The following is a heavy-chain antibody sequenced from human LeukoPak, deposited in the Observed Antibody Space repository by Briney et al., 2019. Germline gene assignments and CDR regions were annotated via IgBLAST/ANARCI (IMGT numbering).Heavy chain of an antibody. V-gene: IGHV3-66*01. Sequence: GGSLRLSCAVSGFTVSNTYMSWVRQAPGKGLEWVSVIYSGGRTYYADSVKDRFAISRDASKNTLYLQMNSLRAEDTAVYYCASPASSGEHGSYFFAYWGQGTLVTVSS. J-gene: IGHJ4*02. CDR2: IYSGGRT. CDR3: ASPASSGEHGSYFFAY. D-gene: IGHD3-10*01. CDR1: GFTVSNTY.